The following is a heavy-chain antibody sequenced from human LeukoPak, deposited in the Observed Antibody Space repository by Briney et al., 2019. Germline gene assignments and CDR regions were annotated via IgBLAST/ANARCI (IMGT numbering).Heavy chain of an antibody. CDR3: ARDWGSSYVHAFDI. D-gene: IGHD6-13*01. V-gene: IGHV1-69*05. CDR2: IIPIVGTA. CDR1: GGTFSSYA. Sequence: RGSLKLSCKASGGTFSSYAISWVRQAPGQGLEWMGGIIPIVGTANYAQTFQGRVTITTDESTSTAYMELSSLRSEDTAVYCCARDWGSSYVHAFDIWGQGTMVTDSS. J-gene: IGHJ3*02.